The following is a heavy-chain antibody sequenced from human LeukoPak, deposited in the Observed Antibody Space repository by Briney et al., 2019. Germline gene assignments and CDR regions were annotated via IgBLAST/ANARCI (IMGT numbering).Heavy chain of an antibody. D-gene: IGHD3-3*01. V-gene: IGHV3-66*01. J-gene: IGHJ4*02. Sequence: GGSLRLSCAASGFTFSNYAMSWVRQPPGKGLEWVSFIHSGGTYYADSVKGRFTISRDNSKNTVYLQMNSLRAEDTAVYYCAPEGPVFGVRGQGTLVTVSS. CDR3: APEGPVFGV. CDR2: IHSGGT. CDR1: GFTFSNYA.